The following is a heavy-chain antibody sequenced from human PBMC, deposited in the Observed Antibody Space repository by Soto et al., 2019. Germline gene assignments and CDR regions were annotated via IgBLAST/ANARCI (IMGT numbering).Heavy chain of an antibody. CDR1: GFTFSSYS. V-gene: IGHV3-21*01. J-gene: IGHJ4*02. D-gene: IGHD3-10*01. CDR2: ISSSSSYI. Sequence: GGSLRLSCAASGFTFSSYSMNWVRQAPGKGLEWVSSISSSSSYIYYADSVKGRFTISRDNAKNSLYLQMNSLRAEDTAVYYCARAPRAYYYYGSGSYYKEGLRFDYWGQGTLVTVSS. CDR3: ARAPRAYYYYGSGSYYKEGLRFDY.